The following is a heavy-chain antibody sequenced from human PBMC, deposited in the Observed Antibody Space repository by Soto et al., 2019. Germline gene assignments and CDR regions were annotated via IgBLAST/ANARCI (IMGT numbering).Heavy chain of an antibody. D-gene: IGHD4-17*01. CDR3: ARSDELLTTVTFDF. V-gene: IGHV4-39*01. CDR2: IYYSGNT. CDR1: GGSIRSSSYF. J-gene: IGHJ4*02. Sequence: PSETLSLTCTVAGGSIRSSSYFWGWIRQPPGKGLEWVGSIYYSGNTFYNPSLKSRVTISVDTSKNQFSLRLTSVTAADTAVYYCARSDELLTTVTFDFWGQGNLVTVSS.